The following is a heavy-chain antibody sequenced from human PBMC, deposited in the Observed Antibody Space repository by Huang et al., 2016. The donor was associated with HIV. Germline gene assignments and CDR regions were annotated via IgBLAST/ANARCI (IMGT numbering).Heavy chain of an antibody. J-gene: IGHJ4*02. CDR2: ISYDGRNK. V-gene: IGHV3-30*18. CDR1: GFSFSDSG. D-gene: IGHD3-10*01. Sequence: QVQLVESGGGVVEPGRSLRVSCAASGFSFSDSGMHWVRQDPGKGLDGVAVISYDGRNKFYADSVKGRFTISRDNSKNTVYLQMNSLRAGDTAVYYCAKDRRAYYYGSGIEYWGQGARVTVSS. CDR3: AKDRRAYYYGSGIEY.